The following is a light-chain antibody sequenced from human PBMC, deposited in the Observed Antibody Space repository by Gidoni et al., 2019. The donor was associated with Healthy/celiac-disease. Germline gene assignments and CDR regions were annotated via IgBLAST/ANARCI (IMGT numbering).Light chain of an antibody. Sequence: EIVLTQSPGPLSLSPGERATLSCRASQSVSSSYLAWYQQKPGQAPRLLIYGASSRATGIPDRFSGSGSGTDFTLTSSRLEPEDFAVYYCQQYGSSPLLTFGGGTKVEIK. CDR2: GAS. J-gene: IGKJ4*01. CDR3: QQYGSSPLLT. CDR1: QSVSSSY. V-gene: IGKV3-20*01.